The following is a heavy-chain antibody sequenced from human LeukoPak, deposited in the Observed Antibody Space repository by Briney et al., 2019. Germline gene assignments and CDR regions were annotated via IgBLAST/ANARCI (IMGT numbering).Heavy chain of an antibody. CDR3: AKDRSGYSGYGFDY. Sequence: PGGSLRLSCAASGFTFSTYEMNWVRQAPGKGLEWVSYISSSGSSIYYADSVKGRFTISRGNAKNSLYLQMNSLRAEDTAVYYCAKDRSGYSGYGFDYWGQGSLVTVSS. V-gene: IGHV3-48*03. CDR2: ISSSGSSI. CDR1: GFTFSTYE. J-gene: IGHJ4*02. D-gene: IGHD5-12*01.